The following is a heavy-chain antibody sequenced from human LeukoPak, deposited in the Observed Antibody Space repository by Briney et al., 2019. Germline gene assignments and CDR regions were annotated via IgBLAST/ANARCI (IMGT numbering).Heavy chain of an antibody. Sequence: ASVKVSCKASGYTFTSYYMHWARQAPGQGLEWMGIINPSGGSTNYAQKFQSRVTMTRDTSTSTVYMELSSLRSEDTAVYYRARVRKRITMIVVTKAEGWFDPWGQGTLVTVSS. D-gene: IGHD3-22*01. CDR1: GYTFTSYY. CDR3: ARVRKRITMIVVTKAEGWFDP. V-gene: IGHV1-46*01. CDR2: INPSGGST. J-gene: IGHJ5*02.